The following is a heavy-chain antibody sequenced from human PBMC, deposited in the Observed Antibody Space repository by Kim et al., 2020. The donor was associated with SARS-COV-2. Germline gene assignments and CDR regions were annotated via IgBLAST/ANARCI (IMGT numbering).Heavy chain of an antibody. CDR3: AKDHYYDSSGDPLDY. V-gene: IGHV3-30*18. Sequence: GGSLRLSCAASGFTFSSCGMHWVRQAPGKGLEWVAVISYDGSNKYYADSVKGRFTISRDNSKNTLYLQMNSLRAEDTAVYYCAKDHYYDSSGDPLDYWGQGTLVTVSS. D-gene: IGHD3-22*01. CDR1: GFTFSSCG. J-gene: IGHJ4*02. CDR2: ISYDGSNK.